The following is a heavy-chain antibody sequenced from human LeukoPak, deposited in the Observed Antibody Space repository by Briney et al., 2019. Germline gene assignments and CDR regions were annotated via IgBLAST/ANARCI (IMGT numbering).Heavy chain of an antibody. Sequence: SETLSLTCTVSGGSISSSSYCWGWIRQPPGKGLEWIGYIYYSGSTYYNPSLESRVTISVDTSKNQFSLKLTSVTAADTAVYYCARSGSRSYYNWFDPWGQGTLVTVSS. V-gene: IGHV4-31*03. CDR1: GGSISSSSYC. J-gene: IGHJ5*02. CDR2: IYYSGST. CDR3: ARSGSRSYYNWFDP. D-gene: IGHD3-10*01.